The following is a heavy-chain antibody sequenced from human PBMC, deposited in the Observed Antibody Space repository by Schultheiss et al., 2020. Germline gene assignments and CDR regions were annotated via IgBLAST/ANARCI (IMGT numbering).Heavy chain of an antibody. D-gene: IGHD3-22*01. CDR3: ARGGGNYYDSSGYSDY. CDR2: IYYSGST. V-gene: IGHV4-39*01. J-gene: IGHJ4*02. Sequence: SETLSLTCIVSGGSISSSSYYWGCIRQPPGKGLEWIGSIYYSGSTYYNPSLKSRVTISVDTSKNQFSLKLSSVTAADTAVYYCARGGGNYYDSSGYSDYWGQGTLVTVSS. CDR1: GGSISSSSYY.